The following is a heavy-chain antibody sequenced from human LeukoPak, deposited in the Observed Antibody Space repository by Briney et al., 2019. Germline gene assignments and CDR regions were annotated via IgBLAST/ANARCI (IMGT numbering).Heavy chain of an antibody. V-gene: IGHV3-23*01. J-gene: IGHJ4*02. CDR2: ISGSGGST. CDR3: AKDLPHSGYDDYFDY. CDR1: GFTFSSYA. D-gene: IGHD5-12*01. Sequence: PGGSLRLSCAASGFTFSSYAMSWVRQAPGKGLEWVSAISGSGGSTYYADSVKGRFTISRDNSRNTLYLQMSSLRVEDTAVYYCAKDLPHSGYDDYFDYWGQGTLVTVSS.